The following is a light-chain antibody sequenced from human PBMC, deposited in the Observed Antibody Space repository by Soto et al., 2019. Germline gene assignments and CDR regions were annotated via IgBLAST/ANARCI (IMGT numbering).Light chain of an antibody. CDR2: GAS. Sequence: EIVMTESPTTLSVSPGERATLSCRASQSVSTNLAWYQQKPGQVPSLLIYGASTRASGIPSRFSGSGSGTEFTLTIGSLQSEDFAVYYFQQYSSPPSFGQGTRLEIK. CDR1: QSVSTN. J-gene: IGKJ5*01. V-gene: IGKV3-15*01. CDR3: QQYSSPPS.